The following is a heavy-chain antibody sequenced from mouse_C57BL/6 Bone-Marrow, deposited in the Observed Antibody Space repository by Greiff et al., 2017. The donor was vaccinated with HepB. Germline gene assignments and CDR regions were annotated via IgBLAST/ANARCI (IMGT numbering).Heavy chain of an antibody. CDR3: ARYPGYAMDY. V-gene: IGHV7-3*01. CDR2: IRNKANGYTT. Sequence: EVQLVESGGGLVQPGGSLSLSCAASGFTFTDYYMSWVRQPPGKALEWLGFIRNKANGYTTEYSASVKGRFTISRDNSQSILYLQMNALRAEDSATYYCARYPGYAMDYWGQGTSVTVSS. CDR1: GFTFTDYY. J-gene: IGHJ4*01.